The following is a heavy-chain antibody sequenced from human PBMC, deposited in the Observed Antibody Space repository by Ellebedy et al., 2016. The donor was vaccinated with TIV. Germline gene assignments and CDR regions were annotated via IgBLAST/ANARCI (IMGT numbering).Heavy chain of an antibody. J-gene: IGHJ3*02. CDR1: GFTFDDYA. CDR2: ISWNSGSI. V-gene: IGHV3-9*01. CDR3: ARVWGSSGWYPRSPELKEETGALAFDI. Sequence: SLKISXAASGFTFDDYAMHWVRQAPGKGLEWVSGISWNSGSIGYADSVKGRFTISRDNAKNSLYLQMNSLRAEDTALYYCARVWGSSGWYPRSPELKEETGALAFDIWGQGTMVTVSS. D-gene: IGHD6-19*01.